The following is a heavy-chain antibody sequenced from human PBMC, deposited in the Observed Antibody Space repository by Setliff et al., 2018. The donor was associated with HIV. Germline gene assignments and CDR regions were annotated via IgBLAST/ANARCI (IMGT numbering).Heavy chain of an antibody. CDR3: AREGITMVRVVEVAFDI. Sequence: SETLSLTCTVSNDSISSGTHYWSWLRQHPGKGLEWIGYIYYSGSTSYNPSLKSRVTISVDTSKNQFSLKLSSVTAADTAVYYCAREGITMVRVVEVAFDIWGQGTMVTVSS. J-gene: IGHJ3*02. CDR2: IYYSGST. D-gene: IGHD3-10*01. CDR1: NDSISSGTHY. V-gene: IGHV4-31*03.